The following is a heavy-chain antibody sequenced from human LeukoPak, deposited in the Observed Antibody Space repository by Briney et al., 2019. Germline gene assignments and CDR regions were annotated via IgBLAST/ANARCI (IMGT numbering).Heavy chain of an antibody. Sequence: SETLSLTCTVSGGSISSYYWTWIRQPPGKGLGWIGYMYYSGSTNYNPSLKSRVTISVDTSKNQFSLKLSSVTAADTAVYYCARPSSTAPPYYYDLWGQGTLVTVSS. J-gene: IGHJ4*02. CDR3: ARPSSTAPPYYYDL. V-gene: IGHV4-59*08. D-gene: IGHD3-16*01. CDR2: MYYSGST. CDR1: GGSISSYY.